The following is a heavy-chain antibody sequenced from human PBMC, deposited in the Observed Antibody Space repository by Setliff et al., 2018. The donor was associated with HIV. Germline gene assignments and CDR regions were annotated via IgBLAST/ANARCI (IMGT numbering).Heavy chain of an antibody. D-gene: IGHD2-2*01. J-gene: IGHJ6*02. CDR1: GDTFNSHA. CDR2: IIPIFGTT. V-gene: IGHV1-69*13. CDR3: ARESPDILFVIAPEPEPYVYYYIDF. Sequence: SVKVSCKASGDTFNSHAISWVRQAPGQGLEWMGGIIPIFGTTNYAQKFKGRVTITADEPTSTVYMELSSLRSEDTAVYYCARESPDILFVIAPEPEPYVYYYIDFWGQGTTVTVSS.